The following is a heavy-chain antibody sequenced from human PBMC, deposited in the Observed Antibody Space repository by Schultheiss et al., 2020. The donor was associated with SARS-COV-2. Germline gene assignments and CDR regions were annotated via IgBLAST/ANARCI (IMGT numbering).Heavy chain of an antibody. CDR1: GFTFDDYA. Sequence: GGSLRLSCAASGFTFDDYAMHWVRQAPGKGLEWVSGISWNSGSIGYADSVKGRFTISRDNAKNTLYLQMDSLTAEDTAVYYCARAGYDADFDYWGQGTLVTVSS. V-gene: IGHV3-9*01. D-gene: IGHD5-12*01. CDR3: ARAGYDADFDY. CDR2: ISWNSGSI. J-gene: IGHJ4*02.